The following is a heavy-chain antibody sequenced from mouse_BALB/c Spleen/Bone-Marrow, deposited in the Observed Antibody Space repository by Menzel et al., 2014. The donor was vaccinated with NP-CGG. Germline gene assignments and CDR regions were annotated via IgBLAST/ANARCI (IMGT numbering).Heavy chain of an antibody. Sequence: QVQLQQSGPELVKPGASVKISCKASGYTFTDYYINWVKQKPGQGLGWIGWIYPRNNNTKYNERFKDKATLTVDTPSSTAYMQLSSLTSEDTAVYFCARGITTATFAYWGQGTLVTVSA. CDR2: IYPRNNNT. D-gene: IGHD1-2*01. CDR1: GYTFTDYY. CDR3: ARGITTATFAY. V-gene: IGHV1-84*02. J-gene: IGHJ3*01.